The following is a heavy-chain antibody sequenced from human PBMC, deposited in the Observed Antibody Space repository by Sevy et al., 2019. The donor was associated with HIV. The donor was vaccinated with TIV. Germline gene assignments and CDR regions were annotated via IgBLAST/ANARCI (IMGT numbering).Heavy chain of an antibody. D-gene: IGHD3-3*01. V-gene: IGHV1-18*04. CDR2: ISTYNGNT. CDR1: GYTFTTYG. CDR3: ARSAGGFLEWFDV. J-gene: IGHJ6*02. Sequence: ASVKVSCKASGYTFTTYGISWVRQAPGQGLEWVAWISTYNGNTNNAQKLQGRVTMTTDTSTNTAYMELRSLRSDDTAVYYCARSAGGFLEWFDVWGQGTTVTVSS.